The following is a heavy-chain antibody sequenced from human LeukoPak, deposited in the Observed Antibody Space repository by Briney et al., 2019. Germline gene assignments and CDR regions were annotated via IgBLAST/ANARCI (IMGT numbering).Heavy chain of an antibody. J-gene: IGHJ4*02. Sequence: GGSLRLSCAASGFTFSDYYMSWIRQAPGKGLGWVSYISSSGTTIYYADSVKGRFTISRVNAKNSLYLQMNSLRAEDTAVYYCARGGCRSYSNYADFWGQGTLVTVSS. V-gene: IGHV3-11*01. D-gene: IGHD4-11*01. CDR3: ARGGCRSYSNYADF. CDR1: GFTFSDYY. CDR2: ISSSGTTI.